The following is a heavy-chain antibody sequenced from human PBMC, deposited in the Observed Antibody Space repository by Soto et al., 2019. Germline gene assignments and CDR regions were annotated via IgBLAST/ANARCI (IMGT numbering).Heavy chain of an antibody. CDR3: AVYLVGACGDGY. D-gene: IGHD1-26*01. J-gene: IGHJ4*02. CDR1: GASVSNGGYH. CDR2: VEYTACT. V-gene: IGHV4-61*08. Sequence: QVHLQESGPGLVKPSETLSLTCTVSGASVSNGGYHWSWIRQPPGEGLEWIGNVEYTACTKCNPSLNSRVTMSADTSKSQLSLRLSSVPAADAAVYYCAVYLVGACGDGYWGQGTLVTVSS.